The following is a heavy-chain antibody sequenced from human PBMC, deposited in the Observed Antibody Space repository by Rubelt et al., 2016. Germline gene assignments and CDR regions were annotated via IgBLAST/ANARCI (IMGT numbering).Heavy chain of an antibody. D-gene: IGHD5-12*01. CDR2: ISAYNGNP. J-gene: IGHJ5*02. CDR3: ARDPTTRFTSTGWFDP. CDR1: GYTFTSYG. Sequence: QVQLVQSGAEVKKPGASVKVSCKASGYTFTSYGISWVRQAPGQGLEWMGGISAYNGNPNYAQKRQGIVTMTTDTSTSTAYMELRSLRSDDTAVYYCARDPTTRFTSTGWFDPWGQGTLVTVSS. V-gene: IGHV1-18*01.